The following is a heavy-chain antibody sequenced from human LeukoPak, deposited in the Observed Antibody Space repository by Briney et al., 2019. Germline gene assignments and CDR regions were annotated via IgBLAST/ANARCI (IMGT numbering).Heavy chain of an antibody. CDR2: IFYSGST. CDR1: GGSISGHY. D-gene: IGHD2-21*02. V-gene: IGHV4-59*11. Sequence: SETLSLTCTVAGGSISGHYWSWIRQPPGRGLEWIGCIFYSGSTNYNPSLKSRVTISVDTSKDQFSLNLSSVAAADTAVYYCARTRLSEYYFDYWGQGIPVTVSS. J-gene: IGHJ4*02. CDR3: ARTRLSEYYFDY.